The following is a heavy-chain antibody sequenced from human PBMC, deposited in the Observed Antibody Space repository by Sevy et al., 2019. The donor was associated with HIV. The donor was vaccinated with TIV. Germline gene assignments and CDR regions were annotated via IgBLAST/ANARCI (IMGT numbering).Heavy chain of an antibody. CDR2: ISSSSSYI. D-gene: IGHD5-18*01. CDR3: ARDRRGYSYPFDY. V-gene: IGHV3-21*01. CDR1: GFTFSSYS. Sequence: GGSLRLSCAASGFTFSSYSMNWVRHAPGKGLEWVSSISSSSSYIYYADSVKGRFTISRDNAKNSLYLQMNSLRAEDTAVYYCARDRRGYSYPFDYWGQGTLVTVSS. J-gene: IGHJ4*02.